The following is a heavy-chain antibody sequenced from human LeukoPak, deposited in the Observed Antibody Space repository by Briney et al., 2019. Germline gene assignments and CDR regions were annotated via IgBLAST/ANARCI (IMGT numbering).Heavy chain of an antibody. V-gene: IGHV3-7*01. CDR2: IKQDGSEK. Sequence: GGSLRLSCAVSGFTFSSHWMNWVRQAPGKGLEWVANIKQDGSEKYYVGSVKGRFTISRDNAKNSLYLQMNSLRAEDTAVYYCARAMDVWGQGTTVTVSS. J-gene: IGHJ6*02. CDR3: ARAMDV. CDR1: GFTFSSHW.